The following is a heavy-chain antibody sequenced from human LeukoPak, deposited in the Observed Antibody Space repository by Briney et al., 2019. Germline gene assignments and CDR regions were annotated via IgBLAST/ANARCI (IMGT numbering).Heavy chain of an antibody. CDR1: GFTFSTYG. V-gene: IGHV3-30*12. Sequence: GGSLRLSCAASGFTFSTYGMHWVRQAPGKGLEWVAVISYDGSNKYYADSVKGRFTISRDNAKNSLYLQMNSLRAEDTAVYYCAREVAGPPYFDYWGQGTLVTVSS. CDR3: AREVAGPPYFDY. CDR2: ISYDGSNK. J-gene: IGHJ4*02. D-gene: IGHD6-19*01.